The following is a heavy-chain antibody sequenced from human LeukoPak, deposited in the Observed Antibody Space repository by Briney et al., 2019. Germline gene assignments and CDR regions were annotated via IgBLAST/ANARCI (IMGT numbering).Heavy chain of an antibody. CDR2: INSDGSST. Sequence: GGSLRLPCAASGFTFSSYWMHWVRQAPGKGLVWVSRINSDGSSTSYADSVKGRFTISRDNAKNTLYLQMNSLRAEDTAVYYCARAGIAALYMDVWGKGTTVTVSS. CDR1: GFTFSSYW. D-gene: IGHD6-6*01. V-gene: IGHV3-74*01. J-gene: IGHJ6*03. CDR3: ARAGIAALYMDV.